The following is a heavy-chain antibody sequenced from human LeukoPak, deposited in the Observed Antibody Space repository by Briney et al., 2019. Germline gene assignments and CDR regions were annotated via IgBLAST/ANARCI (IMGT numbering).Heavy chain of an antibody. Sequence: PSETLSLTCTLSGGSISSFYWSWIRQPPGKGLEWIGYIYHSGSTNYNPSLKSRVTISVDTSKNQFSLKVSSVTAADTAVYYCARHLTGYYYYYMDVWGKGTTVTVSS. CDR3: ARHLTGYYYYYMDV. D-gene: IGHD3-16*01. CDR2: IYHSGST. V-gene: IGHV4-59*08. J-gene: IGHJ6*03. CDR1: GGSISSFY.